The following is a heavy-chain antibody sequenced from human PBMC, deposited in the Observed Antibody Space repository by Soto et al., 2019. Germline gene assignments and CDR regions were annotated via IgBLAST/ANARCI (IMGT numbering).Heavy chain of an antibody. V-gene: IGHV4-31*03. J-gene: IGHJ5*02. CDR3: AATPGRIGWFDP. CDR2: IYYSGST. CDR1: GGSISSGGYY. D-gene: IGHD1-1*01. Sequence: QVQLQESGPGLVKPSQTLSLTCTVSGGSISSGGYYWSWIRQHPGKGLEWIGYIYYSGSTYYNPSLKSRFTISLDTSKNQFSLKLSSVTAADTAVYYCAATPGRIGWFDPWGQGTLVTVSS.